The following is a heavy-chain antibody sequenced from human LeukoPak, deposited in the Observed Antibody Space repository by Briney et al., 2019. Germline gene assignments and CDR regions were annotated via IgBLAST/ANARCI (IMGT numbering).Heavy chain of an antibody. CDR2: INPDSGGT. J-gene: IGHJ4*02. V-gene: IGHV1-2*02. CDR3: AREGQYYDTSGFFDY. Sequence: ASVKVSCKASGYTFTGYDIHWVRQAPGQGLEWMGWINPDSGGTKYAQKFQGRVTMTRDTSISTAYMELSRLTSDDTAVYYFAREGQYYDTSGFFDYWGQGTLVTVSS. D-gene: IGHD3-22*01. CDR1: GYTFTGYD.